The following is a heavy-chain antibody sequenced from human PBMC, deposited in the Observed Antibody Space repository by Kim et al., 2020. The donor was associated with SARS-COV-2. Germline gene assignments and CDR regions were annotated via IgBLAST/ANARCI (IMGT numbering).Heavy chain of an antibody. CDR2: IDWDDDK. V-gene: IGHV2-70*11. CDR1: GFSLSTSGMC. J-gene: IGHJ3*02. Sequence: SGPTLVNPTQTLTLTCTFSGFSLSTSGMCVSWIRQPPGKALEWLARIDWDDDKYYSTSLKTRLTISKDTSKNQVVLTMTNMDPVDTATYYCARLIAVAGPGAFDIWGQGTMVTVSS. D-gene: IGHD6-19*01. CDR3: ARLIAVAGPGAFDI.